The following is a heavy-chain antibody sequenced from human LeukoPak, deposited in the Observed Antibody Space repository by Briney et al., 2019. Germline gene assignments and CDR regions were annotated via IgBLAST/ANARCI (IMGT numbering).Heavy chain of an antibody. D-gene: IGHD6-13*01. V-gene: IGHV3-20*04. CDR1: GFTFDDCG. CDR2: INWNGGST. Sequence: PGGSLRLSCAASGFTFDDCGMSWVRQAPGKGLEWVSDINWNGGSTGYADSVKGRFTISRDNAKNSLYLQMNSLRAEDTALYYCARVPASWASSRLPADYWGQGTLVTVSS. J-gene: IGHJ4*02. CDR3: ARVPASWASSRLPADY.